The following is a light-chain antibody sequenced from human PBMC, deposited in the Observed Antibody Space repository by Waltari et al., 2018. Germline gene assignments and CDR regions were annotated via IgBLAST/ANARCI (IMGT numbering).Light chain of an antibody. CDR1: SSDVGGYNY. V-gene: IGLV2-11*01. CDR2: DVS. Sequence: QSALTQPRSVSGSPGQSVTISCTGTSSDVGGYNYVYWYQQHPGKAPKLMSYDVSKRPSGVPDRCSGSKSGNTASRTISGLQAEDEADYDGCSYAGSYTVVFGGGTKLTVL. J-gene: IGLJ2*01. CDR3: CSYAGSYTVV.